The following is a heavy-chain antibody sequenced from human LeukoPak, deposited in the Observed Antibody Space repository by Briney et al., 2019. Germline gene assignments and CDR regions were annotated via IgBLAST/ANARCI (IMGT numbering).Heavy chain of an antibody. CDR3: AKSGLLPDY. V-gene: IGHV3-23*01. J-gene: IGHJ4*02. D-gene: IGHD3-22*01. CDR2: ISGSGGTT. CDR1: GFSFSSYA. Sequence: SGGSLRLSCAASGFSFSSYAMSWVRQAPGKGLEWVSAISGSGGTTYYADSVKGRFTISRDNSKNTLYLQMNSLRAEDTAVYYCAKSGLLPDYWGQGTMVTVSS.